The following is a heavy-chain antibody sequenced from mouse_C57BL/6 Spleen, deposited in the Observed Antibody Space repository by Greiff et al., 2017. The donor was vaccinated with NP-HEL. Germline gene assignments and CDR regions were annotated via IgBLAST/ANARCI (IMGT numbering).Heavy chain of an antibody. D-gene: IGHD2-4*01. J-gene: IGHJ2*01. CDR1: GYTFTSYW. Sequence: QVQLQQSGAELVMPGASVKLSCKASGYTFTSYWMHWVKQRPGQGLEWIGEIDPSDSYTNYNQKFKGKSTLTVDKSSSTAYMQLSSLTSEDSAVYYCARRDDYARDYWGQGTTLTVSS. V-gene: IGHV1-69*01. CDR3: ARRDDYARDY. CDR2: IDPSDSYT.